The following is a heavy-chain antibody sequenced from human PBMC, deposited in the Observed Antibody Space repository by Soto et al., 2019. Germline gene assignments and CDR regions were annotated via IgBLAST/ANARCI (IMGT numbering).Heavy chain of an antibody. Sequence: QVQLQESGPGLVKPSGTLPLTCAVSGGSFTSNNWWTWVRQPPGQGLEWIGEIYRTGSTNYNPSLTIPVTISLATSENQFSLKVTSLTAADTAVYYCASRDPGTSVDYWGQGTLVTVSS. CDR1: GGSFTSNNW. V-gene: IGHV4-4*02. CDR2: IYRTGST. J-gene: IGHJ4*02. CDR3: ASRDPGTSVDY. D-gene: IGHD1-7*01.